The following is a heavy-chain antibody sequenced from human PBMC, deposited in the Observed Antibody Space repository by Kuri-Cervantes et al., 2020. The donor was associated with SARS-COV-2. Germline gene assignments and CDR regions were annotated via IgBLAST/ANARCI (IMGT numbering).Heavy chain of an antibody. D-gene: IGHD6-13*01. CDR2: ISGSGGST. CDR3: AKTLRVYSSSPFDY. Sequence: GSLRLSCSASGFTFSSYAMSWVRQAPGKGLEWVSAISGSGGSTYYADSVKGRFTISRDNSKNTLYLQMNSLRAEDTAVYYCAKTLRVYSSSPFDYWGQGTLVTVSS. CDR1: GFTFSSYA. V-gene: IGHV3-23*01. J-gene: IGHJ4*02.